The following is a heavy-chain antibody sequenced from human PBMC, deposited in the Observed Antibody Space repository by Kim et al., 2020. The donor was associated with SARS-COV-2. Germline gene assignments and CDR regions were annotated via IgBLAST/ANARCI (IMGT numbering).Heavy chain of an antibody. D-gene: IGHD3-10*01. Sequence: TYYNPSLKSRITISLYTSENQFSLKLTSVTAADTAVYYCGGGQYYWAFDIWGQGTKVTVSS. V-gene: IGHV4-39*01. J-gene: IGHJ3*02. CDR2: T. CDR3: GGGQYYWAFDI.